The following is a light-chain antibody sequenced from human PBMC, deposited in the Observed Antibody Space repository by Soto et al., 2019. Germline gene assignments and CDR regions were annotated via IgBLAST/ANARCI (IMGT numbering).Light chain of an antibody. J-gene: IGKJ1*01. V-gene: IGKV3-15*01. CDR1: HYVYSN. CDR2: RAS. CDR3: QQYHNLWT. Sequence: IVMTKSPATLSVSPWERATLSCTASHYVYSNVAWFQQRPGQAPRLLIYRASTRATGTPARFSGSGSGTEFTLTITSLQSEDFALYYCQQYHNLWTFGQGTKVDIK.